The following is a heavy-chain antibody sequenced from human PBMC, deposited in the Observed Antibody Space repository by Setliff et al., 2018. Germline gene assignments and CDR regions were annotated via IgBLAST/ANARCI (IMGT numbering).Heavy chain of an antibody. V-gene: IGHV3-48*01. Sequence: GGSLRLSCAASGFTFSSYSMNWVRQAPGKGLEWVSYISSSSSTIYYADSVKGRFTISRDNAKNSLYLQMNSLRAEDTAVYYCARERRYYGSGSYYNAAFDYWGQGTLVTVSS. J-gene: IGHJ4*02. CDR3: ARERRYYGSGSYYNAAFDY. CDR1: GFTFSSYS. CDR2: ISSSSSTI. D-gene: IGHD3-10*01.